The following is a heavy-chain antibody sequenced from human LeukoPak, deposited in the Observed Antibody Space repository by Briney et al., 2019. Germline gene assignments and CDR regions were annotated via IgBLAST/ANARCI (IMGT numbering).Heavy chain of an antibody. CDR3: ARVGYDFWSGYYGWFDP. J-gene: IGHJ5*02. CDR2: ISSSSSYI. CDR1: GFTFSSYS. Sequence: GGSLRLSCAASGFTFSSYSMNWVRQAPGKGLEWVSSISSSSSYIYYADSVKGRFTISRDNAKNSLYLQMNSLRAEDTAVYYCARVGYDFWSGYYGWFDPWGQGTLVTVSS. D-gene: IGHD3-3*01. V-gene: IGHV3-21*01.